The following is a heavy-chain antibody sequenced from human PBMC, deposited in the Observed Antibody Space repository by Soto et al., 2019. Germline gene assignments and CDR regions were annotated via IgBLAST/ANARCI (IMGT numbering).Heavy chain of an antibody. V-gene: IGHV3-21*01. CDR1: GFTFSSYS. J-gene: IGHJ4*02. D-gene: IGHD6-25*01. CDR3: ARDKRRADTGYDY. Sequence: GGSLRLSCAASGFTFSSYSMNWVRQAPGKGLEWVSSISSSSSYIYYADSVKGRFTISRDNAKNSLYLQMNSLRAEDTAVYYCARDKRRADTGYDYWGQGTLVTVSS. CDR2: ISSSSSYI.